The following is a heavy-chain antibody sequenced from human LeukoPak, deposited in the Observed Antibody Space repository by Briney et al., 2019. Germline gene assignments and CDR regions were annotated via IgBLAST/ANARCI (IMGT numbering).Heavy chain of an antibody. V-gene: IGHV7-4-1*02. Sequence: ASVKVSCKASGYTFTSYAMNWVRQAPGQGLEWMGWIITNTGNPTYAQGFTGRFVFSLDTSVSTAYLQISSLKAEDTAVYYCARVDILTGYYIPDYWGQGTLVTVSS. CDR3: ARVDILTGYYIPDY. J-gene: IGHJ4*02. CDR2: IITNTGNP. D-gene: IGHD3-9*01. CDR1: GYTFTSYA.